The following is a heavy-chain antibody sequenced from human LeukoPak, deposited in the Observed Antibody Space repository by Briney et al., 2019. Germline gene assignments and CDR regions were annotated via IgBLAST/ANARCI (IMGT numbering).Heavy chain of an antibody. V-gene: IGHV3-7*01. CDR3: ARASSGSYYVVY. J-gene: IGHJ4*02. CDR2: IKQDGSEK. CDR1: GFTFSSYW. D-gene: IGHD1-26*01. Sequence: GGSLRVPCAASGFTFSSYWMSWVRQAPGKGLEWVANIKQDGSEKYYVDSVKGRFTISRDNAKNSLYLQTNSLRAEDTAVYYCARASSGSYYVVYRGQGTLVTVSS.